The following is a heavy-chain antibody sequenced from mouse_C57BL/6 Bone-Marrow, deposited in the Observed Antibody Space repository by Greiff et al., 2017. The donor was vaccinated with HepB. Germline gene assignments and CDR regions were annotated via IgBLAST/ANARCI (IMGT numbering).Heavy chain of an antibody. D-gene: IGHD1-1*01. CDR1: GYTFTSYW. CDR3: ARGEVITTVGAKEYCAVDC. V-gene: IGHV1-69*01. J-gene: IGHJ4*01. Sequence: VQLQQPGAELVMPGASVKLSCKASGYTFTSYWMHWVKQRPGQGLEWIGEIDPSDSYTNYNQKFKGKSTLTVDKSSSTAYMQLSSLTAEDSAVEDWARGEVITTVGAKEYCAVDCWGQGTSVTVSS. CDR2: IDPSDSYT.